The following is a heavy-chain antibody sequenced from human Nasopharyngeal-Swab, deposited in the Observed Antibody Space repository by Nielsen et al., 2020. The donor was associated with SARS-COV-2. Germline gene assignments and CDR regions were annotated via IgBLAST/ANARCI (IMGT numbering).Heavy chain of an antibody. V-gene: IGHV1-24*01. Sequence: ASVKVSCKVSGYTLTELSMHWVRQAPGKGLEWMGGFDPEDGETIYAQKFQGRVTMTRNTSIGTAYMELSSLRSEDTAVYYCARGFIVATIFHYYYYMDVWGKGTTVTVSS. CDR3: ARGFIVATIFHYYYYMDV. D-gene: IGHD5-12*01. J-gene: IGHJ6*03. CDR2: FDPEDGET. CDR1: GYTLTELS.